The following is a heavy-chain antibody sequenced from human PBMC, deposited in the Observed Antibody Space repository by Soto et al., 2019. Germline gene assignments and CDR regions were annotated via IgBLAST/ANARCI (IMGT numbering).Heavy chain of an antibody. V-gene: IGHV1-46*01. CDR3: ASGLRAGWDY. D-gene: IGHD6-19*01. CDR2: INPRADST. J-gene: IGHJ4*02. CDR1: GYTLSDAN. Sequence: QVQLVQSGAEVKKPGASVKVSCKASGYTLSDANINWVRQPPGQGPEWMGIINPRADSTNYAQKSQGRVTLTRDTSTGSVYLELSSLRSEDTAVYYCASGLRAGWDYWGQGTLVTVSS.